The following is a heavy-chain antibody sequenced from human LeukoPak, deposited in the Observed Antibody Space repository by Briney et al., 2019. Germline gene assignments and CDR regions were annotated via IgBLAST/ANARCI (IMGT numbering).Heavy chain of an antibody. V-gene: IGHV4-34*01. Sequence: SETLSLTCAVYGGSFSGYYWSWIRQPPGKGLEWIGEINHSGSTNYNPSLKSRVTISVDTSKNQFSLKLSSVTAADPAVYYCARADYGDYGPPEYWGQGTLVTVSS. CDR2: INHSGST. J-gene: IGHJ4*02. D-gene: IGHD4-17*01. CDR3: ARADYGDYGPPEY. CDR1: GGSFSGYY.